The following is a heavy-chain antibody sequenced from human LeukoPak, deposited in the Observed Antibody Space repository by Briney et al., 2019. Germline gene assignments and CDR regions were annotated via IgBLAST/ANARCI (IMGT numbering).Heavy chain of an antibody. CDR2: INSDGSST. D-gene: IGHD5-12*01. CDR3: VREGRVSGYDFDY. J-gene: IGHJ4*02. Sequence: PGGSLRLSCEASGFTFSSYWMHWVRQAPGKGLVWVSRINSDGSSTTYADSVKGRFTISRDNAKNTLYLQMNSLRAEDTAVYYCVREGRVSGYDFDYWGQGTLVTDSS. V-gene: IGHV3-74*01. CDR1: GFTFSSYW.